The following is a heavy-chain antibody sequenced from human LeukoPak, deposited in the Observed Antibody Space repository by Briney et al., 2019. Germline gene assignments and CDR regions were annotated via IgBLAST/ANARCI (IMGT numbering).Heavy chain of an antibody. CDR2: IYHSGST. V-gene: IGHV4-38-2*02. Sequence: SETLSLTCNVSGYSISSGYYWGWNRQPPGKGLEWIGSIYHSGSTYYNPSLKSRVTISVDTSKNQFFLKLSSVTAADTAVYYCARGNWFDPWGQGTLITVSS. J-gene: IGHJ5*02. CDR3: ARGNWFDP. CDR1: GYSISSGYY.